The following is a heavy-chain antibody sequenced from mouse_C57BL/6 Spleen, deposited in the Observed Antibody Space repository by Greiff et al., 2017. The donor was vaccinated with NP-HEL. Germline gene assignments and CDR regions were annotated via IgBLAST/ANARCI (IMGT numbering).Heavy chain of an antibody. Sequence: EVNVVESGEGLVKPGGSLKLSCAASGFTFSSYAMSWVRQTPEKRLEWVAYISSGGDYIYYADTVKGRFTFSRDNARNTLYLQMSSMKSEDTAMDYCTRDGDYDWYIDVWGTGTTVTVSS. CDR2: ISSGGDYI. J-gene: IGHJ1*03. D-gene: IGHD2-4*01. V-gene: IGHV5-9-1*02. CDR1: GFTFSSYA. CDR3: TRDGDYDWYIDV.